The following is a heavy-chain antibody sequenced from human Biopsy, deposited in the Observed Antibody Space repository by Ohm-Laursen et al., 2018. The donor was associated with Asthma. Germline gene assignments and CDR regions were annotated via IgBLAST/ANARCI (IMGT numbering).Heavy chain of an antibody. V-gene: IGHV1-69*13. Sequence: SVKVSCKASGGTLSTFTITWVRQAPGQALEWMGGILPILGTSNYAQKFQGRVTITADESTRTAYMELSSLRSEDTAVYYCATPPVGSISYFDSWGQGTLVTVSS. CDR1: GGTLSTFT. CDR3: ATPPVGSISYFDS. D-gene: IGHD1-26*01. CDR2: ILPILGTS. J-gene: IGHJ4*02.